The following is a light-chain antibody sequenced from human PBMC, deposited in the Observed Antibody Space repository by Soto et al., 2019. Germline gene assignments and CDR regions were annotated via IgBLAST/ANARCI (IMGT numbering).Light chain of an antibody. CDR3: QQYNSYPIT. J-gene: IGKJ5*01. Sequence: IQWTQSPSSLSASVGDRVTITCRASQSISSWLAWYQQKPGKAPKLLIYDASNLESGVPSRFSGSGSGTEFTLTISSLQPDDFATYYCQQYNSYPITFGQGTRLEIK. CDR2: DAS. CDR1: QSISSW. V-gene: IGKV1-5*01.